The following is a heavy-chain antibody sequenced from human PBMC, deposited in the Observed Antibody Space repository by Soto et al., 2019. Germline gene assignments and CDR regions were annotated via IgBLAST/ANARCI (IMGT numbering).Heavy chain of an antibody. CDR1: GYSLSAYY. D-gene: IGHD4-17*01. CDR2: INPKSGAT. J-gene: IGHJ4*02. CDR3: ARDGQFGDYGYYFDF. Sequence: ASVKVSCKASGYSLSAYYMHWVRQAPGQGLEWMGWINPKSGATDYAQRFQGRVTMTSDTAITTAYMELRWLTSDDTAVYYCARDGQFGDYGYYFDFWGQGTLVNVSS. V-gene: IGHV1-2*02.